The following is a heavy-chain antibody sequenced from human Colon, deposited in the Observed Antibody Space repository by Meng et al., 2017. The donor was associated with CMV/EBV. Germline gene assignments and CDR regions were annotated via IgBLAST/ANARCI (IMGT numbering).Heavy chain of an antibody. CDR1: GFTVGSNF. D-gene: IGHD6-13*01. Sequence: VPVVGSGGDLVRPGGSLRLSLAVSGFTVGSNFMSWVRQAPGKGLEWVSVIYGGGDTDYVDSVKGRFTISRDNSKNMLYLQMNSLRVEDTALYYCASPPPIGAAFDYWGRGTLVTVSS. CDR3: ASPPPIGAAFDY. V-gene: IGHV3-66*01. J-gene: IGHJ4*02. CDR2: IYGGGDT.